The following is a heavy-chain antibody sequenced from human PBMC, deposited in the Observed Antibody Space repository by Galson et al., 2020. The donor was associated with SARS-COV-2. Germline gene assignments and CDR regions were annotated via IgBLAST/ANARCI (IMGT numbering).Heavy chain of an antibody. CDR3: VRGNEYDSSGYYYGH. V-gene: IGHV4-30-4*02. J-gene: IGHJ4*02. CDR1: GDSVSTHRSY. Sequence: SETLSLTCVVSGDSVSTHRSYWSWIRQSPGKGLEWIGYIYYSGSTFQNPSLKSRLSMSVDISKNQLSLKLSSVTPADTAVYYCVRGNEYDSSGYYYGHWGPGALVTVS. D-gene: IGHD3-22*01. CDR2: IYYSGST.